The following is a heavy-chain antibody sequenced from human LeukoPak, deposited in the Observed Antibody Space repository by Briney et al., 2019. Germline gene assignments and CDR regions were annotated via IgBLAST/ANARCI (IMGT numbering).Heavy chain of an antibody. CDR2: IRSKANSYAT. CDR3: AKASRFGYSYGPREYFYYMDV. J-gene: IGHJ6*03. V-gene: IGHV3-73*01. CDR1: GFTFSGSA. D-gene: IGHD5-18*01. Sequence: GGSLRLSCAASGFTFSGSAMHWVRQASGKGLEWVGRIRSKANSYATAYAASVKGRFTISRDDSKNTAYLQMNTLRAEDTAVYYCAKASRFGYSYGPREYFYYMDVWGKGTTVTISS.